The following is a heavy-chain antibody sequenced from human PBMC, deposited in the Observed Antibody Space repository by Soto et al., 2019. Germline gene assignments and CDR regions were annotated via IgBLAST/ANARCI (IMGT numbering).Heavy chain of an antibody. Sequence: YGRTLGNPPPTLTLTCTFAGFSPITSGVGVGWIRKHPAKALEWLALIYWNGDKRYSPSLKSRLTITKDTSKNQVVLTMTNMDPVDTATYYCAHSWVLVPDATHWFDPWGHGTMVTVSS. V-gene: IGHV2-5*01. CDR1: GFSPITSGVG. J-gene: IGHJ5*02. CDR3: AHSWVLVPDATHWFDP. CDR2: IYWNGDK. D-gene: IGHD2-2*01.